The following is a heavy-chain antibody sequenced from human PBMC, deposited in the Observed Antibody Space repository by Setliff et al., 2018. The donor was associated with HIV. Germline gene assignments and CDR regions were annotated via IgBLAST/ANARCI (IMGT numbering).Heavy chain of an antibody. CDR2: IYTSGSP. CDR3: ARRTFGSGRIDP. V-gene: IGHV4-61*09. Sequence: PSETLSLTCSVSGGSVNSGNYHWAWIRQPAGKGLEWIGHIYTSGSPHYKSSLTSRLTISLDTSKNQFSLKLNSVTATDTAVYYCARRTFGSGRIDPRGQGTLVTVSS. CDR1: GGSVNSGNYH. J-gene: IGHJ5*02. D-gene: IGHD3-16*01.